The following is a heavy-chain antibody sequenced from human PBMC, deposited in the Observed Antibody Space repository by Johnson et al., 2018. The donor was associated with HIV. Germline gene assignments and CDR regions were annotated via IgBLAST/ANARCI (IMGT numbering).Heavy chain of an antibody. D-gene: IGHD3-22*01. CDR3: ARDPVSHYYDSSGSLDDAFDI. CDR1: GFTFSSYW. Sequence: VQLVESGGGVVQSGGSLKLSCAASGFTFSSYWMSWVRQAPGKGLEWVANIKQDGSEKYYVDSVKGRFTISRDNAKNSLYLQMNSLRAEDTAVYYCARDPVSHYYDSSGSLDDAFDIWGQGTMVTVSS. V-gene: IGHV3-7*01. J-gene: IGHJ3*02. CDR2: IKQDGSEK.